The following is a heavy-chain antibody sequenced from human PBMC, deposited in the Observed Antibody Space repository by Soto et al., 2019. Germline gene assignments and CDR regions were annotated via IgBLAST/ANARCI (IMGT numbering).Heavy chain of an antibody. CDR3: ARWSYLDY. V-gene: IGHV3-23*01. D-gene: IGHD3-3*01. CDR2: ISGSDGKT. J-gene: IGHJ4*02. Sequence: GSLSLSFAAPGFIFGSYALSWVRQAPGKGLEWVSTISGSDGKTFYADSVKGRFSISRDTSQSTLYLQMNSLRADDTAMYYCARWSYLDYWGQGTRVTVSS. CDR1: GFIFGSYA.